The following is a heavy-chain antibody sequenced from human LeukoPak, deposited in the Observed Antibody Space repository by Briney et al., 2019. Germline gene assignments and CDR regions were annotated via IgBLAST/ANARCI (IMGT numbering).Heavy chain of an antibody. CDR1: GFTFSDYY. J-gene: IGHJ3*02. CDR2: ISSSGSTI. CDR3: ARSHYYDSSGYYYRGAFDI. V-gene: IGHV3-11*01. D-gene: IGHD3-22*01. Sequence: GGSLRLSCAASGFTFSDYYMSWIRQAPGKGLEWVSYISSSGSTIYYADSVKGRFTISRDNAKNSLYLQMNSLRAEDTAVYYCARSHYYDSSGYYYRGAFDIWGQGTMVTVSS.